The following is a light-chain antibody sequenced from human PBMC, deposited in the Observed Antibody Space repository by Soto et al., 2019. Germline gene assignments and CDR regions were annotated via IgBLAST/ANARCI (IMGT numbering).Light chain of an antibody. Sequence: QSALTQPASVSGSPGQSITIYCTGTSSDVGGYNYVSWYQQHPGKAPKLMIYDVSNRTSGVSNRFSGSKSGNTASLTISGLQSEDEADYYCSSYTSSSTLGVFGGGTKLTVL. V-gene: IGLV2-14*01. CDR2: DVS. J-gene: IGLJ2*01. CDR3: SSYTSSSTLGV. CDR1: SSDVGGYNY.